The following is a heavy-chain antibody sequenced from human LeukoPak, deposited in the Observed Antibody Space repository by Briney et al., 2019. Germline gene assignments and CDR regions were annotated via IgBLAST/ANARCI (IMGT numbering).Heavy chain of an antibody. D-gene: IGHD3-22*01. CDR3: ARPDTLYDSSGYAWDY. CDR1: GFTFRSYW. J-gene: IGHJ4*02. CDR2: IKQDGSEK. Sequence: GGSLRLSCAASGFTFRSYWMSWVRQAPGKGLEWVANIKQDGSEKYYVDSVKGRFTISRDNAKNSLYLQMNSLRAEHTAVYYCARPDTLYDSSGYAWDYWGQGTLVTVSS. V-gene: IGHV3-7*01.